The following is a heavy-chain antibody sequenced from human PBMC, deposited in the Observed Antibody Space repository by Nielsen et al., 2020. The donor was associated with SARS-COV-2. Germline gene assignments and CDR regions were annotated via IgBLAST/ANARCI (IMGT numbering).Heavy chain of an antibody. CDR2: IWYDGSNK. V-gene: IGHV3-33*01. D-gene: IGHD7-27*01. J-gene: IGHJ4*02. CDR1: GFTFSSYG. Sequence: GESLKISCAASGFTFSSYGMHWVRQAPGKGLEWVAVIWYDGSNKYYPGSVKGRFTISREKAKNSLYLQMNSLRAGDTAVYYCARGLGYFDSWGQGTLVTVSS. CDR3: ARGLGYFDS.